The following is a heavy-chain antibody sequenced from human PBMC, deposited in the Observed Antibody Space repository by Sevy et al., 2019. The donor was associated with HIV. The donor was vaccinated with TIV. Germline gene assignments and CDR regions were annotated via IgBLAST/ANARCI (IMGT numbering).Heavy chain of an antibody. D-gene: IGHD1-26*01. CDR1: GGTFSSYA. CDR2: IIPIFGTA. J-gene: IGHJ4*02. V-gene: IGHV1-69*13. CDR3: ARERVGATTHFDY. Sequence: ASVKVSCKASGGTFSSYAISWVRQASGQGLEWMGGIIPIFGTANYAQKFQGRVTITADESTSTAYMELSSLRSEDTAVYYCARERVGATTHFDYWGQGTLVTVSS.